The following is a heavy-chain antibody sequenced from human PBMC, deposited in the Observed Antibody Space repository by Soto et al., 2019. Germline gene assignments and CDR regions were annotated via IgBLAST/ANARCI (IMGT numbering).Heavy chain of an antibody. J-gene: IGHJ4*02. D-gene: IGHD3-10*01. Sequence: EVQLLESGGGLVQPGGSLRLSCGVSGFTFNDFEMNWVRQAPGKGLEWLAYIDGSGTTKKYADSVRGRFTISRDNPNNSLFLQMSSQSAADTGIYYGARGFGRFNYWGQGTVVTVSS. CDR2: IDGSGTTK. CDR1: GFTFNDFE. V-gene: IGHV3-48*03. CDR3: ARGFGRFNY.